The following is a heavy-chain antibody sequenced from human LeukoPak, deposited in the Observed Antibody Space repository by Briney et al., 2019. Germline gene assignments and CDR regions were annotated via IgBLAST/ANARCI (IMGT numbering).Heavy chain of an antibody. V-gene: IGHV3-48*01. J-gene: IGHJ6*03. Sequence: PGGSLRLSCAASGFTFSSYSMNWVRQAPGKGLEWVSYISSSSSTIYYADSVKGRFTISRDNAKNSLYLQTNSLRAEDTAVYYCASAYSGYDPDYYMDVWGKGTTVTVSS. CDR3: ASAYSGYDPDYYMDV. D-gene: IGHD5-12*01. CDR2: ISSSSSTI. CDR1: GFTFSSYS.